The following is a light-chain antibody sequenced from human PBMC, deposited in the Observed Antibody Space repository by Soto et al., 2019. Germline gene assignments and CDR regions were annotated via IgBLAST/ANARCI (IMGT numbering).Light chain of an antibody. Sequence: EIVLTQSPGTLSLSPGERATLSCRASQSVSSSYLAWYQQKPGQAPRLLIYGASSRATGIPDRFSGSGSGKDFTLTISRLEPEDFAVYYCQQYGRSLIGPGTKVDIK. CDR2: GAS. J-gene: IGKJ3*01. V-gene: IGKV3-20*01. CDR1: QSVSSSY. CDR3: QQYGRSL.